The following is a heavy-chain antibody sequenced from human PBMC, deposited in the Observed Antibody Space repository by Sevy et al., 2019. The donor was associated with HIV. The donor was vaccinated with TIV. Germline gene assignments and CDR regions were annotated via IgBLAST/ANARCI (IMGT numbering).Heavy chain of an antibody. Sequence: GGSLRLSCVASGFTFSRHSMIWVRQAPGKGLEWISFITGSSNTIYYAESVKGRFTISRDNAKNSPYLQMSSLRHEDTAVYYCARDTGTWEYYFDSWGQGTLVTVSS. CDR2: ITGSSNTI. CDR1: GFTFSRHS. V-gene: IGHV3-48*02. D-gene: IGHD1-26*01. CDR3: ARDTGTWEYYFDS. J-gene: IGHJ4*02.